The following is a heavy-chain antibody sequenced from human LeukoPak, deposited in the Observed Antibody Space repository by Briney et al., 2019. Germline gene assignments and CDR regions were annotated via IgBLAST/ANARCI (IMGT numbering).Heavy chain of an antibody. CDR1: GGTFGSYA. Sequence: ASVKVSCKASGGTFGSYAISWVRQAPGQGLEWMGGIIPIFGTANYAQKFQGRVAITADESTSTAYMELSSPRSEDTAVYYCARDLTQWLVPDYYYYGMDVWGQGTTVTVSS. D-gene: IGHD6-19*01. CDR2: IIPIFGTA. V-gene: IGHV1-69*13. CDR3: ARDLTQWLVPDYYYYGMDV. J-gene: IGHJ6*02.